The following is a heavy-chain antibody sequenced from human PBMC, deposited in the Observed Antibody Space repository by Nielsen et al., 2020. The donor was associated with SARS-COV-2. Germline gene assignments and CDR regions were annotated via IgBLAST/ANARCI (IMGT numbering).Heavy chain of an antibody. V-gene: IGHV3-33*08. CDR1: GFTFSSYG. J-gene: IGHJ6*02. CDR3: ARDGLYCSSTRCFSLSSYTYGMDA. CDR2: IRYDGSNK. Sequence: GESLKISCAASGFTFSSYGMHWVRQAPGKGLEWVAVIRYDGSNKYYADSVKGRFTISRDNYKNTLYLQMNGLRAEDTAVYYCARDGLYCSSTRCFSLSSYTYGMDAWGQGTTVAVSS. D-gene: IGHD2-2*01.